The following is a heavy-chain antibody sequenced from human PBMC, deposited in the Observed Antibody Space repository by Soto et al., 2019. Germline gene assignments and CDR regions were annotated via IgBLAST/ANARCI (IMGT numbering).Heavy chain of an antibody. V-gene: IGHV4-61*01. CDR2: IFYTGST. Sequence: QVHLQESGPGQVKPSETLSLICTVSGGSVNSDNYYWSWILQPPGRGLEWIGYIFYTGSTNYNPSLKSRFTISIDTSRNQFSLKLSSVTAADTAVYYCAREFSNSPEAFDSWGQGSLVTVSS. J-gene: IGHJ4*02. CDR1: GGSVNSDNYY. D-gene: IGHD6-6*01. CDR3: AREFSNSPEAFDS.